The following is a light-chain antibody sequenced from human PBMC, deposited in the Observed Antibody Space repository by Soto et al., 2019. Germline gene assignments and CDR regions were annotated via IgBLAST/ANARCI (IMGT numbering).Light chain of an antibody. J-gene: IGLJ3*02. CDR2: EVS. V-gene: IGLV2-14*01. Sequence: QSALTQPASVSRSPGQSITISCTGTSSDVGGYNNVSWYQQHPGKAPKLMIYEVSNRPSGVSNRFSGSKSGNTASLTISGLQAEDEADYYCSSYTSSSTGGVFGGGTKLTVL. CDR3: SSYTSSSTGGV. CDR1: SSDVGGYNN.